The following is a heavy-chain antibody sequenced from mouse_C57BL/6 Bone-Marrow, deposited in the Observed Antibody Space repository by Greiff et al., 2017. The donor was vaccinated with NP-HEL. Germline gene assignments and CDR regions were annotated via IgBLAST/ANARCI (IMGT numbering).Heavy chain of an antibody. CDR3: ARGYDGDY. CDR1: GFSLTSYA. CDR2: IWTGGVT. V-gene: IGHV2-9-1*01. Sequence: VQLVESGPGLVAPSQSLSITCTVSGFSLTSYAVSWVRQPPGKGLEWLGVIWTGGVTNYNSALKSRLKISKDNSKSQVFLKMNSLQTDDTATYYCARGYDGDYWGQGTTLTVSS. D-gene: IGHD2-2*01. J-gene: IGHJ2*01.